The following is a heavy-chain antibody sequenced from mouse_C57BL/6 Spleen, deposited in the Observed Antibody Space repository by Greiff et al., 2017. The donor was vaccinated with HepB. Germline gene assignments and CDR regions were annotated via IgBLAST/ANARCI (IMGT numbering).Heavy chain of an antibody. CDR1: GFTFSDYG. CDR2: ISSGSSTI. D-gene: IGHD2-4*01. J-gene: IGHJ3*01. Sequence: DVHLVESGGGLVKPGGSLKLSCAASGFTFSDYGMHWVRQAPEKGLEWVAYISSGSSTIYYADTVKGRFTISRDNAKNTLFLQMTSLRSEDTAMYYCARDYDGGFAYWGQGTLVTVSA. V-gene: IGHV5-17*01. CDR3: ARDYDGGFAY.